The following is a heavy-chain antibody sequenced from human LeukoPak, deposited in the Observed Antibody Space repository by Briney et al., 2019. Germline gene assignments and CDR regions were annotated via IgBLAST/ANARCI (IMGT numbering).Heavy chain of an antibody. CDR1: GFTFSSFA. D-gene: IGHD4-17*01. CDR3: ARSSPYGDYLVDAFDI. V-gene: IGHV3-21*01. CDR2: IFPSGGEI. Sequence: PGGSLRLSCAASGFTFSSFAMIWVRQPPGKGLEWVSSIFPSGGEIHYADSVKGRFTISRDNAKKSLYLQMNSLRAEDTAVYYCARSSPYGDYLVDAFDIWGQGTMVTVSS. J-gene: IGHJ3*02.